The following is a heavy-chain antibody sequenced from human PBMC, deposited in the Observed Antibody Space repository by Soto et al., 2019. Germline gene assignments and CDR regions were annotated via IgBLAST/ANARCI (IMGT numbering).Heavy chain of an antibody. CDR2: INAGNGNT. V-gene: IGHV1-3*01. CDR3: ARDSYSSGWYAPSSNKFDY. D-gene: IGHD6-19*01. Sequence: ASVKVSCKASGYTFTSYAMHWVRQAPGQRLEWMGWINAGNGNTKYSQKFQGRVTITRDTSASTAYMELSSLRSEDTAVYYCARDSYSSGWYAPSSNKFDYWGQGTLVTVSS. J-gene: IGHJ4*02. CDR1: GYTFTSYA.